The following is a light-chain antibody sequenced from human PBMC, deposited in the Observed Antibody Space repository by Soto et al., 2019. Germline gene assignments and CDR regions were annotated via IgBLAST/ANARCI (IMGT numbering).Light chain of an antibody. V-gene: IGKV3-15*01. Sequence: EIVMTQSPATLSVSPGERATLSCRASQSVSSNLAWYQQKPGQAPRLLIYGASTRATGIPARFSGSGSGTEFTLTISSLHFEDFAVYYCQQYNNWPPKITFGQGTKVEIK. CDR1: QSVSSN. CDR2: GAS. J-gene: IGKJ1*01. CDR3: QQYNNWPPKIT.